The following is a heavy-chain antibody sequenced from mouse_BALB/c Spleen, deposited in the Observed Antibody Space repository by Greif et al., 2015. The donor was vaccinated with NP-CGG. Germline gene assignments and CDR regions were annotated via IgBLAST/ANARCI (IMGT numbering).Heavy chain of an antibody. V-gene: IGHV14-4*02. CDR1: GFNIKDYY. D-gene: IGHD2-14*01. CDR2: IDPENGDT. CDR3: DRYDDYAMDY. Sequence: EVKLMESGAELVRSGASVKLSCTASGFNIKDYYMHWVKQRPEQGLEWIGWIDPENGDTEYAPKFQGKATMTADTSSNTAYLQLSSLTSEDTAVYYCDRYDDYAMDYWGQGTSVTVSS. J-gene: IGHJ4*01.